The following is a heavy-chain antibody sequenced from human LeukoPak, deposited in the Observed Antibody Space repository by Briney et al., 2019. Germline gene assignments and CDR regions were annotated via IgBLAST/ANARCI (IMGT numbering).Heavy chain of an antibody. CDR1: GYTFTGYY. D-gene: IGHD6-25*01. V-gene: IGHV1-24*01. CDR3: CAANYYYYMDV. CDR2: FDPEDGET. J-gene: IGHJ6*03. Sequence: GASVKVSCKASGYTFTGYYMHWVRQAPGKGLEWMGGFDPEDGETIYAQKFQGRVTMTEDTSTGTAYMELSSLRSEDTAVYYCCAANYYYYMDVWGKGTTVTVSS.